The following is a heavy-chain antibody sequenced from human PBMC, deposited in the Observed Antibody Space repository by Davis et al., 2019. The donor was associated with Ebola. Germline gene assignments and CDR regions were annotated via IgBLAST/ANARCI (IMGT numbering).Heavy chain of an antibody. CDR2: INAGNGNT. J-gene: IGHJ4*02. CDR1: GYTFTSYA. Sequence: AASVKVSCKASGYTFTSYAMHWVRQASGQRLEWMGWINAGNGNTKYSQKFQGRVTITRDTSASTAYMELSSLRSEDTAVYYCARGETGTTGEDYWGQGTLVTVSS. V-gene: IGHV1-3*01. CDR3: ARGETGTTGEDY. D-gene: IGHD1-1*01.